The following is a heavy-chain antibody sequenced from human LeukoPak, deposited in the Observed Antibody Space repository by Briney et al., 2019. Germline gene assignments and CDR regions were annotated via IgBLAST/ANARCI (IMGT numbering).Heavy chain of an antibody. J-gene: IGHJ6*02. CDR3: ARPMYCYDSSGSLAV. Sequence: GGSLRLSCAASGFTFSSYGIHWVRQAPGKWLEWVALISSNGKNKDYADSVKGRFTISRDNSKNTLYLQMNSLRAEDTAVYYCARPMYCYDSSGSLAVWGQGTTVTVTS. V-gene: IGHV3-30*04. CDR1: GFTFSSYG. CDR2: ISSNGKNK. D-gene: IGHD3-22*01.